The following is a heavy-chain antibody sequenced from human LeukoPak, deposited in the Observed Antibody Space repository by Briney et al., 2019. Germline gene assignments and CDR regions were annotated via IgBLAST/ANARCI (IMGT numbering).Heavy chain of an antibody. J-gene: IGHJ6*02. D-gene: IGHD2-2*01. CDR3: ARLSFYPVTPAASAHSHGFDV. CDR2: SGGYGTVT. CDR1: GSTLSNYW. Sequence: PGGSLRLSCAASGSTLSNYWMHWVRQAPGKGLVWVARSGGYGTVTNYADSVKGRFVISSDNAKNTLYLQMNSLTADDTAVYYCARLSFYPVTPAASAHSHGFDVWGQGTTVTVSS. V-gene: IGHV3-74*01.